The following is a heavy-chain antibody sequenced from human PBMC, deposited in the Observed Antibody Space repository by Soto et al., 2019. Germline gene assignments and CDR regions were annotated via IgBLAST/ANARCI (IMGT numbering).Heavy chain of an antibody. CDR3: ANPPRY. CDR2: IIPILGIA. J-gene: IGHJ4*02. V-gene: IGHV1-69*02. CDR1: GGTFSSYT. Sequence: QVQLVQSGAEVKKPGSSVKVSCKASGGTFSSYTITWVRQAPGQGLEWMGRIIPILGIANYAQKFQGRVTITADTSTSTAYMELRSLRSEDTAAYYGANPPRYWGQGILVTVSS.